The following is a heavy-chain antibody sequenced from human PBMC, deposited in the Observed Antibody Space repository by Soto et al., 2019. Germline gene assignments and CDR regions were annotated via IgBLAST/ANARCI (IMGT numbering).Heavy chain of an antibody. Sequence: GGSLRLSCAASGFTFSGSAMHCVRQASGKGLEWVGRIRSKANSYATAYAASVKGRFTISRDDSKNTAYLQMNSLKTEDTAVYYCTRVISWNDDAFDIWGQGTMVTVSS. D-gene: IGHD1-1*01. CDR3: TRVISWNDDAFDI. CDR2: IRSKANSYAT. V-gene: IGHV3-73*01. J-gene: IGHJ3*02. CDR1: GFTFSGSA.